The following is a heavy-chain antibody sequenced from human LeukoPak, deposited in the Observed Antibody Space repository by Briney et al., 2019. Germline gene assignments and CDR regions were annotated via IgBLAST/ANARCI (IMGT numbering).Heavy chain of an antibody. CDR1: GFTFSSYD. CDR2: ISRSGGTT. J-gene: IGHJ6*03. V-gene: IGHV3-23*01. D-gene: IGHD2-15*01. CDR3: AKRGGTESFYYYYYMDV. Sequence: PGGSLRLSCAASGFTFSSYDMTWVRQTPGKGLQWVALISRSGGTTYYADSVKGRFTISRDNSKNTLYLQMTGLRAEDTAEYYCAKRGGTESFYYYYYMDVWGKGTTVTVSS.